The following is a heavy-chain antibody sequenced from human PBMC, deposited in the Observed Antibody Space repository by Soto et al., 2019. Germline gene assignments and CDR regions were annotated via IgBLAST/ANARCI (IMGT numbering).Heavy chain of an antibody. Sequence: PSQTLSLTCAISGDSVSSNSAAWNCIIHSPSRGLEWLGRTYYRSKWYNDYAVSVKSRITINPDTSKNQFSLQLNSETPEDTAVYYCARDPYNWNDVHFDYWGQGTLVTVSS. J-gene: IGHJ4*02. CDR2: TYYRSKWYN. CDR1: GDSVSSNSAA. D-gene: IGHD1-20*01. CDR3: ARDPYNWNDVHFDY. V-gene: IGHV6-1*01.